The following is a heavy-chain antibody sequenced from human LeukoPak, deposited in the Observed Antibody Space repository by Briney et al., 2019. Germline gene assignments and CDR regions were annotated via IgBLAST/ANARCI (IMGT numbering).Heavy chain of an antibody. CDR3: ARHMDSSGYNDAFDI. CDR1: GGSISSSRHY. Sequence: SETLSLICTVSGGSISSSRHYWGWIHQPPGKGLEWIGSIYYSGSTHYSPSLKSRVTISVDTSKNQFSLKLSSVTAADTAVYYCARHMDSSGYNDAFDIWGQGTMVTVSS. CDR2: IYYSGST. D-gene: IGHD3-22*01. V-gene: IGHV4-39*01. J-gene: IGHJ3*02.